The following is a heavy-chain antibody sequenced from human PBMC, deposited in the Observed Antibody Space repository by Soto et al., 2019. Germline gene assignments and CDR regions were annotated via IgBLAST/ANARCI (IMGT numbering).Heavy chain of an antibody. Sequence: EVQMVESGGGLVKPGGSLRLSCAASGFSFSDAWMNWVRQAPGKGLEWVGRIKSKARGGAIDYAAPVKGRFIISRDDPKDTLYLQINSLKTEDTAVYYCTTDGSFGGVVVAFHLWGQGTMLTVSS. CDR1: GFSFSDAW. CDR2: IKSKARGGAI. CDR3: TTDGSFGGVVVAFHL. D-gene: IGHD3-10*01. J-gene: IGHJ3*01. V-gene: IGHV3-15*07.